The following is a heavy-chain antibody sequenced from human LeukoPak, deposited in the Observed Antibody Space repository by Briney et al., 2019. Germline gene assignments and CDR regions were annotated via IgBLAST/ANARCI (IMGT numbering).Heavy chain of an antibody. J-gene: IGHJ4*02. CDR3: VADQTGRHPYFFDY. V-gene: IGHV3-7*01. Sequence: GGSLRLSCAASGFNFSTYWMTWVRQVPGKGLEWVAYIKEDGSEIYYVDAVKGRFSISRDSAKTSLYLQMNSLSVADTAVYYCVADQTGRHPYFFDYWGQGTLVTVSS. D-gene: IGHD3-10*01. CDR2: IKEDGSEI. CDR1: GFNFSTYW.